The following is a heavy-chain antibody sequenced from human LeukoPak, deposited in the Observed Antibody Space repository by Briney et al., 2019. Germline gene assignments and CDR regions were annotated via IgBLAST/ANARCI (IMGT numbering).Heavy chain of an antibody. CDR3: ARENVLLWFGD. D-gene: IGHD3-10*01. V-gene: IGHV1-2*02. CDR1: GYTFTRYY. J-gene: IGHJ4*02. Sequence: SSVKVSCKASGYTFTRYYIHWVRQPPGQGLEGMGWINPKSGGTNYAEKFQGRVTMTRDTSISTAYMELSRLRSDDTAVYYCARENVLLWFGDWGQGTLVTVSS. CDR2: INPKSGGT.